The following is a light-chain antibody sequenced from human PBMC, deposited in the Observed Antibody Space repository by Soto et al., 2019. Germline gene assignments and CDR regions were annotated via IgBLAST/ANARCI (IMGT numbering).Light chain of an antibody. CDR1: SSDVGDFDC. V-gene: IGLV1-47*02. CDR3: AAWDDSLNGQV. J-gene: IGLJ3*02. CDR2: SNL. Sequence: QSALTQPASVSGSPGQSITISCTGTSSDVGDFDCVSWYQQHPGKAPKLLVFSNLQRPSGVPDRFSGSKSGTSASLAISGLRSEDEADYYCAAWDDSLNGQVFGGGTKLTVL.